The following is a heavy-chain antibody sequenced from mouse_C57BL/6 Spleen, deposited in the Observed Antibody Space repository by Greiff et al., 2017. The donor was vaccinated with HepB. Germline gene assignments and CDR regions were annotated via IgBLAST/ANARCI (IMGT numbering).Heavy chain of an antibody. J-gene: IGHJ4*01. Sequence: EVKLVESGGGLVKPGGSLKLSCAASGFTFSSYAMSWVRQTPEKRLEWVATISDGGSYTYYPDNVKGRFTISRDNAKKNLYLQMSHLKSEDTAMYYCARGYSSGRYYAMDYWGQGTSVTVSS. CDR3: ARGYSSGRYYAMDY. D-gene: IGHD3-2*02. CDR2: ISDGGSYT. V-gene: IGHV5-4*03. CDR1: GFTFSSYA.